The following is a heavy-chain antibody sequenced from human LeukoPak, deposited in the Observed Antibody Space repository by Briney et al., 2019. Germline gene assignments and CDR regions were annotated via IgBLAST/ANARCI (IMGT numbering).Heavy chain of an antibody. CDR3: ARRYYDILTGYYLFDY. Sequence: ASVKVSCKASGYTFTSYYMHWVRQAPGQGLEWMGIINPSGGSTSYAQKFQGGVTMTRDTSTSTVYMELSSLRSEDTAVYYCARRYYDILTGYYLFDYWGQGTLVTVSS. CDR1: GYTFTSYY. CDR2: INPSGGST. V-gene: IGHV1-46*01. J-gene: IGHJ4*02. D-gene: IGHD3-9*01.